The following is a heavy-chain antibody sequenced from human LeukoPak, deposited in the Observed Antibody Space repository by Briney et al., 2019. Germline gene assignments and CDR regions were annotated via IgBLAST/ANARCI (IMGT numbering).Heavy chain of an antibody. D-gene: IGHD6-13*01. Sequence: GGSLRLSCAASGFTFSSFAMSWVRQVPGKGLEWVSAISASGGSTYYADSVKGRFTISRDNSKNTLYLQMNSLRAEGTAVYYCAKRVAAAGPYFDYWGQGTLVTVSS. CDR2: ISASGGST. V-gene: IGHV3-23*01. CDR3: AKRVAAAGPYFDY. J-gene: IGHJ4*02. CDR1: GFTFSSFA.